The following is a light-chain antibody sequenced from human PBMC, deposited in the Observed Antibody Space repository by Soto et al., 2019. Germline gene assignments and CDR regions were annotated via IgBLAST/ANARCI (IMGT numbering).Light chain of an antibody. Sequence: EIGMSQSPATLSVSPGERATLSCRASQSVSSNLAWYQQKLGQAPRLLIYGASTRATGIPARFSGSGSGTEFFLNISSLQSEDSAIYYCQHYNNWLGTFGGGTKVDIK. CDR2: GAS. CDR1: QSVSSN. J-gene: IGKJ4*01. V-gene: IGKV3-15*01. CDR3: QHYNNWLGT.